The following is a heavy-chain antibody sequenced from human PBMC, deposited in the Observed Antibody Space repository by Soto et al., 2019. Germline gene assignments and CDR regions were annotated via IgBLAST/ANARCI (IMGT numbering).Heavy chain of an antibody. J-gene: IGHJ3*01. V-gene: IGHV3-74*01. CDR3: ARDILEI. Sequence: EVQLVESGGGLVQPGGSLRLSCAASGFIFNKDWMHWVRQAPGKGLVWGSRINEDGSGTSYADSVKGRFTISRDNAKNTVSLQMNSLRVDDTAVYYCARDILEIRGPGAMVTVSS. CDR1: GFIFNKDW. CDR2: INEDGSGT.